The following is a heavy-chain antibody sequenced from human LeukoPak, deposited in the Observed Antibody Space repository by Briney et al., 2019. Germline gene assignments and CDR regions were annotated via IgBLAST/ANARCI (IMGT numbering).Heavy chain of an antibody. J-gene: IGHJ4*02. D-gene: IGHD1-26*01. CDR3: ARGWELLHCYFDY. Sequence: SQTLSLTCAISGDSVSSNCVAWDWIRQSPSRGLEWLGRTYYRSKWYNDYAVSVKSRITINPDTSKNQFSLQLNSVTPEDTAVYYFARGWELLHCYFDYWGQGTLVTVSS. CDR2: TYYRSKWYN. CDR1: GDSVSSNCVA. V-gene: IGHV6-1*01.